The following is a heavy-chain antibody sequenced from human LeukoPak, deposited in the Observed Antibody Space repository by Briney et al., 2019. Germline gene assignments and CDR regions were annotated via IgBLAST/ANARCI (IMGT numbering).Heavy chain of an antibody. V-gene: IGHV3-30-3*01. CDR1: GFTFSSYA. CDR2: ISYDGSNK. Sequence: PGGSLRLSCAASGFTFSSYAMHWVRQAPGKGLEWVAVISYDGSNKYYADSVKGRFTISRDNSKNTLYLQMNSLRAEDTAVYYCATLAATSAFDIWGQGTMVTVSS. D-gene: IGHD2-15*01. J-gene: IGHJ3*02. CDR3: ATLAATSAFDI.